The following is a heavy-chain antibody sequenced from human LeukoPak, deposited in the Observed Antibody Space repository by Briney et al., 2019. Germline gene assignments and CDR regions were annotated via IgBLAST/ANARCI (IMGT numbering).Heavy chain of an antibody. CDR2: IIPIFGTA. D-gene: IGHD3-22*01. J-gene: IGHJ3*02. V-gene: IGHV1-69*01. Sequence: ASVKLSCKASGGTFSSYAISWVRPAHGQGLEWIGGIIPIFGTANYAQKFQGRVTITADESTSTAFIELSSLRSEDTAVYYCARDCGEDSSGCPDAFDIWGQGTMVTVSS. CDR1: GGTFSSYA. CDR3: ARDCGEDSSGCPDAFDI.